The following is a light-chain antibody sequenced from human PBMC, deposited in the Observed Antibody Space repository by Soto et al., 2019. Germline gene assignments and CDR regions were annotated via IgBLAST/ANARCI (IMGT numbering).Light chain of an antibody. V-gene: IGKV1-5*01. CDR2: AAS. CDR1: QSISSW. CDR3: QQYNTYCT. Sequence: DIQMTQSPSTLSPSVGDRVTITCRASQSISSWVAWYQQKPGKAPKLLIYAASSLESRVPSRFSGSGSGTEFTLTISSLHPDDFATYYCQQYNTYCTFGRGTKVDIK. J-gene: IGKJ4*02.